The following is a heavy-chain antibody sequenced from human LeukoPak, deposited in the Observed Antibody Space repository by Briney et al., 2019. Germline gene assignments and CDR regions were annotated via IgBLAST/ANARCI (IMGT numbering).Heavy chain of an antibody. Sequence: PGGSLRLSCAASGFTFSECWLSWVRQAPGKGLEWVANINQDGSERYFVDSVRGRFTISRDNAKNSLFLEVNALRAEDTAVYYCAISPRTQTLGGYYFDNWGQGTLVTVSS. J-gene: IGHJ4*02. CDR1: GFTFSECW. D-gene: IGHD3-16*01. V-gene: IGHV3-7*01. CDR2: INQDGSER. CDR3: AISPRTQTLGGYYFDN.